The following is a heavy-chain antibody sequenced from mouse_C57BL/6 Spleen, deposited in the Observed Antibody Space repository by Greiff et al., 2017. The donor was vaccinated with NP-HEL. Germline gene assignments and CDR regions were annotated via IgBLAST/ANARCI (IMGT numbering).Heavy chain of an antibody. CDR3: TRSYYYGSSLFYYFDY. V-gene: IGHV1-15*01. CDR2: IDPETGGT. J-gene: IGHJ2*01. D-gene: IGHD1-1*01. CDR1: GYTFTDYE. Sequence: QVQLQQSGAELVRPGASVTLSCKASGYTFTDYEMHWVKQTPVHGLEWIGAIDPETGGTAYNQKFKGKSILTADKSSSTAYMELRSLTSEDSAVYYCTRSYYYGSSLFYYFDYWGQGTTLTVSS.